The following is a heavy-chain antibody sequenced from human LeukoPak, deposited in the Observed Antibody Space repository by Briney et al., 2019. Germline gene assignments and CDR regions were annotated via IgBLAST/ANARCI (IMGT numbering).Heavy chain of an antibody. CDR3: ARDGDYWGRVARWGY. CDR1: GFTFSSYW. CDR2: IKQDGSEK. V-gene: IGHV3-7*01. D-gene: IGHD4-17*01. J-gene: IGHJ4*02. Sequence: PGGSLRLSCAAPGFTFSSYWMSWVRQAPGKGLEWVANIKQDGSEKYYVDSVKGRFTISRDNAKNSLYLQMNSLRAEDTAVYYCARDGDYWGRVARWGYWGQGTLVTVSS.